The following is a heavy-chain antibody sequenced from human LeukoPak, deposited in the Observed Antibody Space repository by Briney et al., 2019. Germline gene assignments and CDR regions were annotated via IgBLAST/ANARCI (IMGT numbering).Heavy chain of an antibody. CDR1: GYTFTSYG. CDR3: ASIDTPRDYYMDV. Sequence: GASVKVSCKASGYTFTSYGISWVRQAPGQGLEWMGGIIPIFGTANYAQKFQGRVTITADKSTSTAYMELSSLRSEDTAVYYCASIDTPRDYYMDVWGKGTTVTVSS. CDR2: IIPIFGTA. V-gene: IGHV1-69*06. J-gene: IGHJ6*03. D-gene: IGHD1-26*01.